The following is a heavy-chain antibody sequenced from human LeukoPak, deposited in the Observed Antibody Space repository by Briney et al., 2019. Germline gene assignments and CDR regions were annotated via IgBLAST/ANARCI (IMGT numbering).Heavy chain of an antibody. D-gene: IGHD4-23*01. Sequence: GGSLRLSCAASGFTFSSYGMHWVRQAPGKGLEWVAVIWYDGSNKYYADSVKGRFTISRDNSKNTLYLQMNSQRAEDTAVYYCARDRGYGGNLFDYWGQGTLVTVSS. CDR2: IWYDGSNK. CDR1: GFTFSSYG. CDR3: ARDRGYGGNLFDY. J-gene: IGHJ4*02. V-gene: IGHV3-33*01.